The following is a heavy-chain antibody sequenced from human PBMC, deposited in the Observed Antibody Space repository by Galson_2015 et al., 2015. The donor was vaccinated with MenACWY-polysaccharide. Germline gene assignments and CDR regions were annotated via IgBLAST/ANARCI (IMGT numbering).Heavy chain of an antibody. CDR1: GFSLSTSDVG. CDR2: IYWDNDK. V-gene: IGHV2-5*02. J-gene: IGHJ3*01. Sequence: PALVKPTQPLALPCTFSGFSLSTSDVGVAWVRQPTGKALEWLAIIYWDNDKRYSPSLRSRLTITKDTSKNQVVLIMSNMDPVDTATYYCAHIMITFGGVANLGAFDVWGQGTMVTVSS. D-gene: IGHD3-16*01. CDR3: AHIMITFGGVANLGAFDV.